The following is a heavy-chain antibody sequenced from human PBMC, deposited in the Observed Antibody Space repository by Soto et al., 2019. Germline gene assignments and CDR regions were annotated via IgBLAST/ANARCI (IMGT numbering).Heavy chain of an antibody. V-gene: IGHV4-30-2*01. J-gene: IGHJ4*02. Sequence: SETLSLTCAVSGGSISSGGYSWGWIRQPPGKGLEWIGYIYHSGSTYYNPSLKSRVTISVDRSKNQFSLKLSSVTAADTAVYYCARGGNKYYFDYWGQGTLVTVSS. CDR2: IYHSGST. CDR3: ARGGNKYYFDY. CDR1: GGSISSGGYS. D-gene: IGHD5-12*01.